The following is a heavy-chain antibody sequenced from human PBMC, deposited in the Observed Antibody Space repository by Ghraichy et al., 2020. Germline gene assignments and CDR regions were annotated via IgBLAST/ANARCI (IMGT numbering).Heavy chain of an antibody. Sequence: SETLSLTCAVSGYSISSDYYWGWIRQPPGKGLEWIGNIYHSGSTYYNPSLKSRVTISVDTSKNQFSLRLSSVTAADTAVYYCARESGTYPHYAFDIWGQGTMVTVSS. CDR1: GYSISSDYY. V-gene: IGHV4-38-2*02. J-gene: IGHJ3*02. D-gene: IGHD3-3*01. CDR2: IYHSGST. CDR3: ARESGTYPHYAFDI.